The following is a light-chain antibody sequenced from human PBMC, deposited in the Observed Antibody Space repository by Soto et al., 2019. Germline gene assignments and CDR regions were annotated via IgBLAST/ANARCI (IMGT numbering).Light chain of an antibody. CDR2: LGS. CDR3: MQGLQAPT. CDR1: QSLLHSNGYNY. V-gene: IGKV2-28*01. J-gene: IGKJ2*01. Sequence: DIVMTQSPLSLPVTPGEPASISCRSSQSLLHSNGYNYLDWYLQKPGQSPQLLIYLGSNRASGVPDRFSGSGSGTYFTLKISRVEAEDVGVYYCMQGLQAPTFGQGTKLEIK.